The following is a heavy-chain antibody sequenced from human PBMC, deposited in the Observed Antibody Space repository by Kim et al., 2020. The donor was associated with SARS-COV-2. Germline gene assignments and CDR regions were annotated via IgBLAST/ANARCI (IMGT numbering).Heavy chain of an antibody. CDR2: IYYSGST. CDR1: GGSISSGGYY. D-gene: IGHD2-2*01. J-gene: IGHJ4*02. Sequence: TLSLTCTVSGGSISSGGYYWSWIRQHPGKGLEWIGYIYYSGSTYYNPSLKSRVTISVDTSKNQFSLKLSSVTAADTAVYYCARVAGCSSTSCSLDKVDTAMAFDYWGQGTLVTVSS. CDR3: ARVAGCSSTSCSLDKVDTAMAFDY. V-gene: IGHV4-31*03.